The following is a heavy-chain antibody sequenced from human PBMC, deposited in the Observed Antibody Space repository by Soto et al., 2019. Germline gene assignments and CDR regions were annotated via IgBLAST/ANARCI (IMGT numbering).Heavy chain of an antibody. D-gene: IGHD3-22*01. CDR2: ISAYNGNT. V-gene: IGHV1-18*01. J-gene: IGHJ4*02. CDR3: AATDDYYDSSGYPVY. CDR1: GYTFTSYG. Sequence: QVPLVQSGAEVKKPGASVKVSCKASGYTFTSYGISWVRQAPGQGLEWMGWISAYNGNTNYAQKLQGRVTMTTDTSTSTAYMELRSLRSDDTAVYYCAATDDYYDSSGYPVYWGQGTLVTVSS.